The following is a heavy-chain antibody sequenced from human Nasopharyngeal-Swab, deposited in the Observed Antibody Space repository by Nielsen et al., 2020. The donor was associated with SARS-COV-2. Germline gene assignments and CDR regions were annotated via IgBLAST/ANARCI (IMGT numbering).Heavy chain of an antibody. V-gene: IGHV3-11*04. CDR1: GFTFSDYY. CDR2: ISRVGESI. CDR3: ARGDDTTDYYEPFDS. J-gene: IGHJ4*02. D-gene: IGHD3-22*01. Sequence: GGSLRLSCAASGFTFSDYYMTWIRQVPGRGLEWVSFISRVGESIYYADSVKGRFTISRDNAKNSVYLQMNSLRAEDSAVYYCARGDDTTDYYEPFDSWGQGTLVTVSS.